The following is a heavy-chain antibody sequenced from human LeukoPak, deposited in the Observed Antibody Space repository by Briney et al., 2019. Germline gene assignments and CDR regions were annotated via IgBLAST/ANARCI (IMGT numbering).Heavy chain of an antibody. V-gene: IGHV1-18*01. Sequence: ASVKVSCMAFNYTFTDYAITWVRQAPGQGLEWMAWISTYNGNTEYAQKFQGRVTVTTDKSTRTAYMELSSLRSEDTAVYYCARDNDSRDPPHFDYWGQGTLVTVSS. J-gene: IGHJ4*02. CDR3: ARDNDSRDPPHFDY. CDR2: ISTYNGNT. D-gene: IGHD3-16*01. CDR1: NYTFTDYA.